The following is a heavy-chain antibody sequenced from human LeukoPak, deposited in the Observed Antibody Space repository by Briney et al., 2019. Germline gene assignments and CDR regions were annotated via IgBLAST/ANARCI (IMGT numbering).Heavy chain of an antibody. D-gene: IGHD2-15*01. CDR2: IYHSGST. Sequence: SETLSLTCAVSGFSVSSTYYWGWIRQPPGKGLEWIGSIYHSGSTYYDPSLKSRVTISVDTSKNQFSLKLSSVTAADTAVYYCARLYCTGSNCYNYFDYWGQGTLVTVSS. CDR1: GFSVSSTYY. V-gene: IGHV4-38-2*01. J-gene: IGHJ4*02. CDR3: ARLYCTGSNCYNYFDY.